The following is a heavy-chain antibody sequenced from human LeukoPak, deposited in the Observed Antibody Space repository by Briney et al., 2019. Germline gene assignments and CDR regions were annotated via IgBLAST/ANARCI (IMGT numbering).Heavy chain of an antibody. D-gene: IGHD3-22*01. CDR1: GGSISSGDYY. Sequence: PSQTLSLTCTVSGGSISSGDYYWSWIRQPPGKGLEWIGYIYYSGSTYYNPSLKSRVTISVDTSKNQFSLKLSSVTAADTAVYYCAREGYYDGSGYSNYYYYYGMDVWGQGTTVTVSS. J-gene: IGHJ6*02. CDR2: IYYSGST. CDR3: AREGYYDGSGYSNYYYYYGMDV. V-gene: IGHV4-30-4*01.